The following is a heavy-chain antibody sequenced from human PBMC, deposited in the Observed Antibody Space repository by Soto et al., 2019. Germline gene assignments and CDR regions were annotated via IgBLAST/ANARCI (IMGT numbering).Heavy chain of an antibody. J-gene: IGHJ5*02. D-gene: IGHD3-3*01. CDR1: GGSISSGGYY. Sequence: TLSLTCTVSGGSISSGGYYWSWIRQHPGKGLEWIGYIYYSGSTYYNPSLKSRVTISVDTSKNQFSLKLSSVTAADTAVYYCARGRGRLGVVPNWFDPWGQGTLVTVSS. V-gene: IGHV4-31*03. CDR3: ARGRGRLGVVPNWFDP. CDR2: IYYSGST.